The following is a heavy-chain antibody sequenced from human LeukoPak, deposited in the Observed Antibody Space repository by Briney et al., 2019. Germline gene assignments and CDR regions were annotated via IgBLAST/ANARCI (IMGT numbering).Heavy chain of an antibody. CDR3: ARAWRYCSSTSCYFQH. V-gene: IGHV1-69*05. Sequence: ASVKVSCKASGGTFSSYAISWVRQAPGQGLEWMGGIIPIFGTANYAQKFQGRVTITTYESTSTAYMELSSLRSEDTAVYYRARAWRYCSSTSCYFQHWRQGTLVTVSS. CDR2: IIPIFGTA. CDR1: GGTFSSYA. J-gene: IGHJ1*01. D-gene: IGHD2-2*01.